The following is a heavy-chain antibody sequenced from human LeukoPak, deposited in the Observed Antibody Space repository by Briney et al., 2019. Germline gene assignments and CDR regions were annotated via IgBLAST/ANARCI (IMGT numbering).Heavy chain of an antibody. Sequence: SETLSLTCIVSGGSISSSIYYWAWVRQPPGKGLEWIGTVFYNGATQYSPSLKSRVTISVDTSKNQFSLKLSSVTAADTAVYYCARECTIFGVVTTNWFDPWGQGTLVTVSS. CDR1: GGSISSSIYY. J-gene: IGHJ5*02. CDR2: VFYNGAT. CDR3: ARECTIFGVVTTNWFDP. V-gene: IGHV4-39*07. D-gene: IGHD3-3*01.